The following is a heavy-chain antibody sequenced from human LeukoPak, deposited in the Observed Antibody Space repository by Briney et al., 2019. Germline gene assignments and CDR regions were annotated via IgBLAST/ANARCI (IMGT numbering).Heavy chain of an antibody. Sequence: GGSLRLSCAASGFTFSNYELTWVRQAPGKGLEWVSYISSSGSAIFYADSVKGRITISRDSAKNSVYLQMNSLRDEDTAIYYCARGGRSGFGYWGQGTLVTVSS. J-gene: IGHJ4*02. V-gene: IGHV3-48*03. CDR3: ARGGRSGFGY. CDR2: ISSSGSAI. D-gene: IGHD6-19*01. CDR1: GFTFSNYE.